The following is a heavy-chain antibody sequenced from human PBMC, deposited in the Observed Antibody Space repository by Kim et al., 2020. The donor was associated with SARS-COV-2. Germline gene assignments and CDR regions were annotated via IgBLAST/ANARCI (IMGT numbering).Heavy chain of an antibody. V-gene: IGHV3-33*01. CDR3: ALGVRSGSYYKGSWSYGMDV. CDR1: GFTFSSYA. Sequence: GGSLRLSCAASGFTFSSYAMHWVRQAPGKGLEWVAVIWYDGSNKYYADSVKGRFTISRDNSKNTLYLQMNSLRAEDTAVYYCALGVRSGSYYKGSWSYGMDVWGQGTTVTVSS. CDR2: IWYDGSNK. J-gene: IGHJ6*02. D-gene: IGHD3-10*01.